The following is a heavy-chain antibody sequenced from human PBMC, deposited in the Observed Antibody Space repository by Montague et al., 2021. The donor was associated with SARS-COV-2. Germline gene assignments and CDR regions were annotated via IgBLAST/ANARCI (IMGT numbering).Heavy chain of an antibody. CDR3: ARTDYYWNDWIDV. D-gene: IGHD1-20*01. J-gene: IGHJ6*02. Sequence: SETLSLTCSVSGGSISSYYWSWIRQPPGKGLELIGYILHNGITNYNPSLKSRVTISVDMSKNQVSLQLNSVTAADSAVYYCARTDYYWNDWIDVWGQGTMVTVSS. CDR2: ILHNGIT. CDR1: GGSISSYY. V-gene: IGHV4-59*13.